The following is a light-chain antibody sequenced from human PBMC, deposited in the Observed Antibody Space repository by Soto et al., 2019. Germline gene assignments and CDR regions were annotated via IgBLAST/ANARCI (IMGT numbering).Light chain of an antibody. CDR1: SSNIGRNS. CDR2: DNN. J-gene: IGLJ7*01. CDR3: GTWDSSLSPV. Sequence: QSVLTQPPSVSAAPGQKVSISCSGDSSNIGRNSVSWYQQLPGTAPKLLIYDNNKRPSGIPDRFSGSKSGTSATLGITALQTGDEADYYCGTWDSSLSPVFGGGTQLTVL. V-gene: IGLV1-51*01.